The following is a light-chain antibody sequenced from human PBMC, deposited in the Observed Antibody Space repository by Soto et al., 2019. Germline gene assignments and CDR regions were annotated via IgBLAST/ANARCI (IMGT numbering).Light chain of an antibody. V-gene: IGKV3-20*01. CDR3: QQYGSSPPT. CDR1: QSVSSSY. CDR2: GAS. J-gene: IGKJ1*01. Sequence: EIVLTQSPGTLSLSPGERATLSCKASQSVSSSYLAWYQQHPDQAPRLLIYGASSRATGIPARFSGSGSGTDFTLTVSRLEPEDFAVYYCQQYGSSPPTFGQGTKVDIK.